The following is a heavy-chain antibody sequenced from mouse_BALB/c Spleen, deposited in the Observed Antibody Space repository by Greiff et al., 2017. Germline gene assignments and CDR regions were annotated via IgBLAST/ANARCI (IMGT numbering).Heavy chain of an antibody. V-gene: IGHV2-9*02. CDR1: GFSLTSYG. D-gene: IGHD2-3*01. CDR2: IWAGGST. J-gene: IGHJ1*01. CDR3: ARDRVRGYSGNIDV. Sequence: VKLMESGPGLVAPSQSLSISCTVSGFSLTSYGVHWVRQPPGKGLEWLGVIWAGGSTNYNSAIMSRLSISKDNSKSQVFLKMNSLQTDDTAMYYCARDRVRGYSGNIDVWGAGTTVTVSS.